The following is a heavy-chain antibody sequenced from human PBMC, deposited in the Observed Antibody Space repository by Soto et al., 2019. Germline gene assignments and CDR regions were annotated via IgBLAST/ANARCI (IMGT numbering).Heavy chain of an antibody. CDR3: ASDRVQYDSSGQGDY. V-gene: IGHV1-18*04. D-gene: IGHD3-22*01. J-gene: IGHJ4*02. Sequence: QVQLVQSGAELKKPGASVKVSCKASGYTFTDFGISWVRQAPGQGLEWMGWIGAKTGNTNYAQIVQGRATLTTDTYESTAYMEPSSLRSDGTAIYYCASDRVQYDSSGQGDYWGQGTLVTVSS. CDR1: GYTFTDFG. CDR2: IGAKTGNT.